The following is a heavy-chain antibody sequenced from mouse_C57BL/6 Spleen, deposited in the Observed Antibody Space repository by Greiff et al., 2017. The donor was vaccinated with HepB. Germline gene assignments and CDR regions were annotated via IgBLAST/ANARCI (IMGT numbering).Heavy chain of an antibody. Sequence: DVHLVESGGGLVKPGGSLKLSCAASGFTFSSYAMSWVRQTPEKRLEWVATISDGGSYTYYPDNVKGRFTISRDNAKNNLYLQMSHLKSEDTAMYYCARGSDYYYWGQGTTLTVSS. J-gene: IGHJ2*01. CDR1: GFTFSSYA. CDR3: ARGSDYYY. CDR2: ISDGGSYT. V-gene: IGHV5-4*01. D-gene: IGHD2-4*01.